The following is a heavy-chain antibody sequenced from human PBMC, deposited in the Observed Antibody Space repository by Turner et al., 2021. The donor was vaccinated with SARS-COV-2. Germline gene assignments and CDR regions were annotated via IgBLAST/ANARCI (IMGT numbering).Heavy chain of an antibody. CDR2: MNPNSGNT. CDR1: GYTFTSSD. CDR3: ARTFTAMVRVDY. Sequence: QVQLVQSGAEVKKPGASVKVSCKAAGYTFTSSDINWVRQATGQGLEWMGWMNPNSGNTGYAQKFQGRVTMTRNTSISTAYMELSSLRSEDTAVYYCARTFTAMVRVDYWGQGTLVTVSS. V-gene: IGHV1-8*01. J-gene: IGHJ4*02. D-gene: IGHD5-18*01.